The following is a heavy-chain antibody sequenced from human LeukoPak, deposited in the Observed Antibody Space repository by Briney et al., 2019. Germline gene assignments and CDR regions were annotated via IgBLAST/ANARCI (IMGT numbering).Heavy chain of an antibody. CDR1: GFTFSSYG. Sequence: GRSLRLSCAASGFTFSSYGMHWVRQAPGKGLEWVAVISYDGSNKYYADSMKGLFTISRDNSKTTLYLQMNSLRAEDTAVYYCAKARLNISDLYYYGMDVWGQGTTVTVSS. V-gene: IGHV3-30*18. CDR2: ISYDGSNK. CDR3: AKARLNISDLYYYGMDV. J-gene: IGHJ6*02. D-gene: IGHD2/OR15-2a*01.